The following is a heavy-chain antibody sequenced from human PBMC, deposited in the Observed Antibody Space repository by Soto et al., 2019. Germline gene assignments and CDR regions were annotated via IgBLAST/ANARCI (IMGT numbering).Heavy chain of an antibody. CDR3: ARSQGSSTSLELYYYNSYGMEV. CDR2: IIAIPGTA. J-gene: IGHJ6*02. D-gene: IGHD2-2*01. Sequence: QVQLVQSGAEVKKPGSSVKVSCKASGGTFSSYAISWVRQAPGQGLEWMGGIIAIPGTANYAQKVQGRVTITADESKNEAYMGLRRLRSEDTAVLYYARSQGSSTSLELYYYNSYGMEVWGHGTKVTGSS. CDR1: GGTFSSYA. V-gene: IGHV1-69*01.